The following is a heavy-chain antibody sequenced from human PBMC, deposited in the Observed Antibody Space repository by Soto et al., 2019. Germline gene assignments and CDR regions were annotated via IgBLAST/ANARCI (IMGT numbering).Heavy chain of an antibody. Sequence: AAVKVSCKASRDTFTSYYINWVRQAPGQGLEWMGVINPHGGSTAYAQKFKGRDTLTRDTAASTVYMEVSSLTSEDTAMYYCARSSGGNFGIIIEGTNWFAPWGQGTLVTVSS. CDR3: ARSSGGNFGIIIEGTNWFAP. V-gene: IGHV1-46*01. J-gene: IGHJ5*02. D-gene: IGHD3-16*01. CDR1: RDTFTSYY. CDR2: INPHGGST.